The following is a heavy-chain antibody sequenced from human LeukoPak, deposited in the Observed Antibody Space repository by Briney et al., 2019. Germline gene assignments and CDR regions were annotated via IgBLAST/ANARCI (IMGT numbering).Heavy chain of an antibody. CDR3: ARDRDSSSWYGSYYYYYMDV. V-gene: IGHV1-18*01. Sequence: GASVKVSCKASGYTFTSYGISWGRHGPGQGLEWMGWISAYNGNTNYAQKLQGRVTMTTDTSTSTAYMELRRLRSDDTAVYYCARDRDSSSWYGSYYYYYMDVWGKGTTVTVSS. J-gene: IGHJ6*03. CDR2: ISAYNGNT. D-gene: IGHD6-13*01. CDR1: GYTFTSYG.